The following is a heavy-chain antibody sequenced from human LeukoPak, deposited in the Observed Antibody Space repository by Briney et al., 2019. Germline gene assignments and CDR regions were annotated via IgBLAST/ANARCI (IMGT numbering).Heavy chain of an antibody. D-gene: IGHD5-24*01. CDR1: GYTFTGYD. Sequence: ASVKVSCKASGYTFTGYDIHWVRQAPGQGLEWMGWINPNSGGTNYAQKFQGRVTMTRDTSISTAYMELSRLRSDDTAVYYCARDDGDGYNGGLFDYWGQGTLVTVSS. CDR2: INPNSGGT. J-gene: IGHJ4*02. CDR3: ARDDGDGYNGGLFDY. V-gene: IGHV1-2*02.